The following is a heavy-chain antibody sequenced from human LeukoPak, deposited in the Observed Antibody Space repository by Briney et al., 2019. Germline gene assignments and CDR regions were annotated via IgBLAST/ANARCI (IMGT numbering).Heavy chain of an antibody. CDR2: IWSDGNNK. CDR1: GFSFRNYD. CDR3: AKDPDPSVPGFFMDV. Sequence: GGSLTLSCVASGFSFRNYDMHWLRQATGKGLEWVSFIWSDGNNKMYGDSVKGRFTISRDNSNNMLYLQMDSLRPEDTGVYYCAKDPDPSVPGFFMDVWGKGTTVIVSS. J-gene: IGHJ6*03. D-gene: IGHD2/OR15-2a*01. V-gene: IGHV3-30*02.